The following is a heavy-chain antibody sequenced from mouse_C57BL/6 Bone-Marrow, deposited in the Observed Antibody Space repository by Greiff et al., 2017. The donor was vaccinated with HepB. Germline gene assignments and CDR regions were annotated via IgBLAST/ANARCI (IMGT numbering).Heavy chain of an antibody. CDR2: ISNGGGST. V-gene: IGHV5-12*01. J-gene: IGHJ4*01. Sequence: EVQRVESGGGLVQPGGSLKLSCAASGFTFSDSYMYWVRQTPEKRLEWVAYISNGGGSTYYPATVKGRFTISRDNAKKTLYLQMSRLKSEDTAMYYCASRTVPYYAMDYWGQGTSVTVSS. CDR1: GFTFSDSY. CDR3: ASRTVPYYAMDY. D-gene: IGHD4-1*01.